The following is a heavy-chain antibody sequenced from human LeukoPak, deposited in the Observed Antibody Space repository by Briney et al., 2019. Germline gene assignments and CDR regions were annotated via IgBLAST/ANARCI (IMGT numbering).Heavy chain of an antibody. CDR2: IYYSGST. D-gene: IGHD4-11*01. Sequence: SETLSLTCTVSGGSISSYYWSWIRQPPGKGLEWIGYIYYSGSTNYNPSLKSRVTISVDTSKNQFSLNLSSVTAADTAVYYCARQGAVTFLYYFDYWGQGTLVTVSS. J-gene: IGHJ4*02. V-gene: IGHV4-59*08. CDR3: ARQGAVTFLYYFDY. CDR1: GGSISSYY.